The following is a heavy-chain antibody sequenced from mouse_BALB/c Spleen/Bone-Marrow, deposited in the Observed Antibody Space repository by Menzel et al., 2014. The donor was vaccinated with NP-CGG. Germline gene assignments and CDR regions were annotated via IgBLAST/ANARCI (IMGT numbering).Heavy chain of an antibody. CDR3: ANYVYEYYFDY. D-gene: IGHD2-2*01. CDR2: IDPANGNT. J-gene: IGHJ2*01. V-gene: IGHV14-3*02. Sequence: VQLQQSGAELVKPGASVKLSCTASGFNIKDTYMHWVKQRPEQGLEWIGRIDPANGNTKYDPKFQGKATITADTSSNTAYLHLSSLTSEYTAVYYCANYVYEYYFDYWGQGTTLTVSS. CDR1: GFNIKDTY.